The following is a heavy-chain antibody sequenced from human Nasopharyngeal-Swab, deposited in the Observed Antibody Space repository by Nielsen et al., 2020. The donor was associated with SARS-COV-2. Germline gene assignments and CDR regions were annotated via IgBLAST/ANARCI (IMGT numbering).Heavy chain of an antibody. CDR1: GFTFSRYT. CDR3: ASTPLDSSGYYYAFHY. Sequence: GGSLRLSCAASGFTFSRYTMHWVRQAPGKGLEWVAVISYDGSNKYYADSVKSRFTISRDISKNTLYLQMNSLRAEDTAVFYCASTPLDSSGYYYAFHYWGRGTLATVSS. J-gene: IGHJ4*02. CDR2: ISYDGSNK. V-gene: IGHV3-30-3*01. D-gene: IGHD3-22*01.